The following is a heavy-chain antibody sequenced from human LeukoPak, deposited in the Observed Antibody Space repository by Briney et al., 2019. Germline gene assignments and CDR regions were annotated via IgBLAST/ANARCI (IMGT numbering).Heavy chain of an antibody. CDR1: GFTFSSYS. CDR2: IRSSGSPM. Sequence: GGSLRLSCAASGFTFSSYSMNWVRQAPGKGLEWVSNIRSSGSPMYYADSAKGRFTISRDNAKNSLYLQMDSLRAEDTAVYYCARDRDWSFDYWGRGTLVTVSS. CDR3: ARDRDWSFDY. D-gene: IGHD3/OR15-3a*01. V-gene: IGHV3-48*01. J-gene: IGHJ4*02.